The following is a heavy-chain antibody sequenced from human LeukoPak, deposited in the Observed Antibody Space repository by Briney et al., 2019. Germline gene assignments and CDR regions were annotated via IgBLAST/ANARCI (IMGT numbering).Heavy chain of an antibody. CDR3: ARNRAAAPLDY. CDR1: GFTFSDYY. V-gene: IGHV3-11*01. J-gene: IGHJ4*02. D-gene: IGHD6-13*01. CDR2: ISSSGGTT. Sequence: GGSLRLSCAASGFTFSDYYMSWIRQAPGKGLEWISYISSSGGTTYYADSVKGRFSISRDNAKNSLYLQMNSLRAEDTAVYYCARNRAAAPLDYWGQGTLVTVSS.